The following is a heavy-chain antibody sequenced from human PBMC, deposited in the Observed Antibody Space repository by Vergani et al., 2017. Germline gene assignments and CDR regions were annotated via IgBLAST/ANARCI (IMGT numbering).Heavy chain of an antibody. Sequence: EVQLVESGGGLVQPGGSLRLSCAASGFTFSSYWMHWVRQAPGKGLVWVSRINSDGSSTTYADSVKGRFTISRDNAKNTLYLQMSSLRAEDTAVYYCARAVAGIDAFDIWGQGTMVTVSS. V-gene: IGHV3-74*01. CDR2: INSDGSST. J-gene: IGHJ3*02. CDR3: ARAVAGIDAFDI. CDR1: GFTFSSYW. D-gene: IGHD6-19*01.